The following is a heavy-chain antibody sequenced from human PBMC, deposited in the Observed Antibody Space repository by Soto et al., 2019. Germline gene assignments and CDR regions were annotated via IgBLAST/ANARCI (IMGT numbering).Heavy chain of an antibody. CDR3: ARDSIRYFDSTIPRHFDY. CDR1: GDSISSYY. Sequence: SETLSLTCTVSGDSISSYYWSWIRQPPGKGLEWIGYIYYSGSTYYNPSLKSRVTISVDTSKNQFSLKLSSVTAADTAVYYCARDSIRYFDSTIPRHFDYWGQGTLVIVSS. CDR2: IYYSGST. D-gene: IGHD3-9*01. V-gene: IGHV4-59*12. J-gene: IGHJ4*02.